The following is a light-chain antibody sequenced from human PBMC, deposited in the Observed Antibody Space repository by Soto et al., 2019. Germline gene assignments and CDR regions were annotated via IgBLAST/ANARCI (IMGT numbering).Light chain of an antibody. J-gene: IGKJ1*01. V-gene: IGKV3-20*01. Sequence: EIVLTQSPGTLSLSPGERATLSCRASQSGSSSSLSWYQQKPGQAPRLLIYDTSSRATDIPDRFRGSGSGTDFTLTISRLEPEDFTVYYCQHYGTSVWTFGQGTTVEIK. CDR2: DTS. CDR1: QSGSSSS. CDR3: QHYGTSVWT.